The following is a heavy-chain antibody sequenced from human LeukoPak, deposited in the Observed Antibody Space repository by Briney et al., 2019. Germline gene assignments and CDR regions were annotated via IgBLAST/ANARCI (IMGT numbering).Heavy chain of an antibody. CDR2: ISASTITT. D-gene: IGHD3-22*01. CDR1: GFTFTGYT. Sequence: GGSLRLSCAASGFTFTGYTMGWVLQAPGKGLEWVSVISASTITTYYADSVMGRFTISRDNSKNTLYLQMNSLRAEDTAGYYCAKAYGYYDSSGYWNAFDIWGQGTMVTVSS. V-gene: IGHV3-23*01. J-gene: IGHJ3*02. CDR3: AKAYGYYDSSGYWNAFDI.